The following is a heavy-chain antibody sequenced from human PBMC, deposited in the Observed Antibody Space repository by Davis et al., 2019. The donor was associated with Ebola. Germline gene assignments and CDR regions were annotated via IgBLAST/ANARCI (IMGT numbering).Heavy chain of an antibody. J-gene: IGHJ4*02. CDR2: MNPNTGDT. Sequence: ASVKVSCKASGGTFSSYAISWVRQAPGQGLEWMGWMNPNTGDTAFAQKFQGRVSMTRITSINTAYMELSSLRSEDTAVYYCAKIYCTSGACSLHYWGQGTLVTVSS. CDR3: AKIYCTSGACSLHY. V-gene: IGHV1-8*02. D-gene: IGHD2-8*01. CDR1: GGTFSSYA.